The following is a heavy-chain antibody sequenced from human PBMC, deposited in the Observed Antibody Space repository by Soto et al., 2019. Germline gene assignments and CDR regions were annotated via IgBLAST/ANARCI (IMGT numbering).Heavy chain of an antibody. CDR3: ARSIVVVTALDY. Sequence: QGKLVQSGAEEKKPGASVKDSCKASGYTFTSYAMHWVRQAPGQRLEWMGWITAGNGNTKYSQKFQSRVTITRDTTARTADMELSCLRSEDTAVYYCARSIVVVTALDYWGQGTLVTVSP. V-gene: IGHV1-3*05. CDR1: GYTFTSYA. J-gene: IGHJ4*02. CDR2: ITAGNGNT. D-gene: IGHD2-21*02.